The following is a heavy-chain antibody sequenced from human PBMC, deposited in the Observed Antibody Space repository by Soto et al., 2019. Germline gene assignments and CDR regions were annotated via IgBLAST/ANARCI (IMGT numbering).Heavy chain of an antibody. Sequence: GGSLRLSCAASGFTFSSYSMNWVRQAPGKGLEWVSSISSSSSYIYYADSVKGRFTISRDNAKNSLYLQMNSLRAEDTAVYYCARGWDDVWSGYYTDAFEIWGQGTMVTVSS. CDR3: ARGWDDVWSGYYTDAFEI. V-gene: IGHV3-21*01. J-gene: IGHJ3*02. CDR2: ISSSSSYI. CDR1: GFTFSSYS. D-gene: IGHD3-3*01.